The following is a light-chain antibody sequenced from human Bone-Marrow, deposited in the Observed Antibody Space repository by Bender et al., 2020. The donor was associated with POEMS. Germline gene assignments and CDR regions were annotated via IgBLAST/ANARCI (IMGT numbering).Light chain of an antibody. CDR3: CSDAGGGTYV. V-gene: IGLV1-40*01. J-gene: IGLJ1*01. CDR2: GNI. Sequence: QSALTQPASVSGSPGQSVTISCTGSNSNIGSLYDVHWFQRSSESAPKLLIYGNINRPPGVPDRFSGSKSGNTASLPISGLQAETEADYYCCSDAGGGTYVFGTGTKVTVL. CDR1: NSNIGSLYD.